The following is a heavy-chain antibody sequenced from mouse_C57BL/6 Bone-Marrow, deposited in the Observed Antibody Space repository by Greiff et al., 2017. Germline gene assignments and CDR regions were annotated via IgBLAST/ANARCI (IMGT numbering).Heavy chain of an antibody. Sequence: EVNLVESGGGLVQPGGSLSLSCAASGFTFTDYYMSWVRQPPGKALEWLGFIRNKANGYTTEYSASVKGRFTISRDNSQSILYLQMNALRAEDSATYYCARWNWDFDYWGQGTTLTVSS. D-gene: IGHD4-1*01. CDR1: GFTFTDYY. J-gene: IGHJ2*01. CDR3: ARWNWDFDY. CDR2: IRNKANGYTT. V-gene: IGHV7-3*01.